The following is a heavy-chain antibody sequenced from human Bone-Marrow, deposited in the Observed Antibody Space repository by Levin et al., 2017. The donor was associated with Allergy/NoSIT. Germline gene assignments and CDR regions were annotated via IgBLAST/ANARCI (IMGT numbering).Heavy chain of an antibody. CDR1: GGSISSYY. CDR2: IYDSGST. Sequence: SETLSLTCTVSGGSISSYYWSWIRQPPGKGLEWIGYIYDSGSTHSNPSLKSRVTTSLDTSKSQFSLKLSSVTAADTAVYYCATCSSTSCYGFWYFDLWGRGTLVTVSS. V-gene: IGHV4-59*01. D-gene: IGHD2-2*01. J-gene: IGHJ2*01. CDR3: ATCSSTSCYGFWYFDL.